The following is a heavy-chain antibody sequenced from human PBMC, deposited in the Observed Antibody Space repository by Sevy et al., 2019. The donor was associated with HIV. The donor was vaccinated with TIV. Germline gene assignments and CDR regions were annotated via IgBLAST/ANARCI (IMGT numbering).Heavy chain of an antibody. CDR3: ARGGYYYDNAAYYALDS. Sequence: GGSLRLSCAATGFTFSNYAMHWVRQAPGKGMEWVAIIWSDGAYQYHGDSVKGRLTISRDNCKNTLYLQMNNVRVEDTAVYYCARGGYYYDNAAYYALDSWGQGTLVTVSS. CDR1: GFTFSNYA. J-gene: IGHJ4*02. D-gene: IGHD3-22*01. V-gene: IGHV3-33*01. CDR2: IWSDGAYQ.